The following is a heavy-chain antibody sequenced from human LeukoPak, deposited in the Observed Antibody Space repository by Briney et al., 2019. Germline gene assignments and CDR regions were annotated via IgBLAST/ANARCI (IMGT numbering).Heavy chain of an antibody. Sequence: PGGSLRLSCAASGFTVSSNYMSWVRQAPGKGLEWVSVIYSGGSTYYADSVKGRFTISRDNSKNTLYLQMNSLRAEDTAVYYCAISRGYSSFDYWGQGTLVTVSS. J-gene: IGHJ4*02. CDR3: AISRGYSSFDY. D-gene: IGHD5-18*01. CDR2: IYSGGST. V-gene: IGHV3-53*01. CDR1: GFTVSSNY.